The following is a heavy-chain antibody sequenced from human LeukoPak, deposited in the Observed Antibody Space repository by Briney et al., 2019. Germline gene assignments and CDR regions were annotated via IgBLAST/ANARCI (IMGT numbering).Heavy chain of an antibody. CDR2: IIPIFGIA. D-gene: IGHD3-10*01. CDR1: GGTFSSYA. V-gene: IGHV1-69*04. CDR3: ARAGSGDYYYYGMDV. Sequence: SVKVSCKASGGTFSSYAISWVRQAPGQGLEWMGRIIPIFGIANYAQKFQGRVTITADKSTSTAYMELSSLRSEDTAVYNCARAGSGDYYYYGMDVWGQGTTVTVSS. J-gene: IGHJ6*02.